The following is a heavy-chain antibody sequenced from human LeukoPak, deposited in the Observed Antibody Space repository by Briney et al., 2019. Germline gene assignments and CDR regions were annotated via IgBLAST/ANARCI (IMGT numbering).Heavy chain of an antibody. V-gene: IGHV3-30*02. CDR3: AKQMVERPHYYYMDV. CDR1: GFILSSFG. CDR2: IQDDESNK. J-gene: IGHJ6*03. D-gene: IGHD2-15*01. Sequence: GGSLRLSFAASGFILSSFGMHWVRQAPGKGLEGVAFIQDDESNKFYADSVKGRFTISRDNSKNTLFLQMNSLRPEDTALYYCAKQMVERPHYYYMDVWGKGTTVTVSS.